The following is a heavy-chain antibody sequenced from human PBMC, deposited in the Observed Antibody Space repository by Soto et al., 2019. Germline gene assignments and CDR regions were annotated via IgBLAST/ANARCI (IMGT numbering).Heavy chain of an antibody. Sequence: ASVKVSCKASGYTFTGYYMHWVRQAPGQGLEWMGWINPNSGGTNYAQKFQGWVTMTRDTSISTAYMELSRLRSDDTAVYYCARARRTLEYCSGGSCYPRHAFVLWGQGTMVP. D-gene: IGHD2-15*01. CDR3: ARARRTLEYCSGGSCYPRHAFVL. J-gene: IGHJ3*01. V-gene: IGHV1-2*04. CDR1: GYTFTGYY. CDR2: INPNSGGT.